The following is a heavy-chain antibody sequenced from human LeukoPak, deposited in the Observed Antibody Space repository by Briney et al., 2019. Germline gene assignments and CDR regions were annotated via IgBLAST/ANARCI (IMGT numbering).Heavy chain of an antibody. Sequence: GGSLRLSCAASGFTFDNYWIHWVRQVPGKGLVWVSRINNDGSSASYVDSVKGRFTISRDNAKNTLFLQMNSLRAEDTAVYYCARRGTGHGMDVWGQGTTVIVSS. V-gene: IGHV3-74*01. CDR3: ARRGTGHGMDV. D-gene: IGHD1-1*01. CDR2: INNDGSSA. CDR1: GFTFDNYW. J-gene: IGHJ6*02.